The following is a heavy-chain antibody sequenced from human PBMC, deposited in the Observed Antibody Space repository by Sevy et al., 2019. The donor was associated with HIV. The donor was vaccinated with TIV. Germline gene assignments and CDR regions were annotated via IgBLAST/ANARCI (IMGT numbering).Heavy chain of an antibody. V-gene: IGHV3-33*01. J-gene: IGHJ4*02. CDR3: ARGGYYYDNAAYYALDS. CDR1: GFTFSNYA. Sequence: GGSLRLSCAATGFTFSNYAMHWVRQAPGKGMEWVAIIWSDGAYQYHGDSVKGRFTISRDNSKNTLYLQMNKVRVEDTAVYYCARGGYYYDNAAYYALDSWGQGTLVNVSS. D-gene: IGHD3-22*01. CDR2: IWSDGAYQ.